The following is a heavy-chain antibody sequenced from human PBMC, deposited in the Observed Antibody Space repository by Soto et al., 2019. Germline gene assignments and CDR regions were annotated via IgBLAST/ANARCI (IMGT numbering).Heavy chain of an antibody. J-gene: IGHJ4*02. Sequence: QVQLQESGPGLVKPSQTLSLTCTVSGGSISSGDYYWSWIRQPPGKGLEWIGYIYYSGSTYYNPSLRSRVAMSIDTSKNQFSLKLSSVTAADTAVYYCARVGLKRSYYDSSQDYWGQGTLVTASS. CDR3: ARVGLKRSYYDSSQDY. CDR2: IYYSGST. V-gene: IGHV4-30-4*01. CDR1: GGSISSGDYY. D-gene: IGHD3-22*01.